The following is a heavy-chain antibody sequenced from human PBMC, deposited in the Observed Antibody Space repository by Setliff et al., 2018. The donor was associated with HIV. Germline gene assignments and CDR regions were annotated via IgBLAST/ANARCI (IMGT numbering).Heavy chain of an antibody. CDR2: INPSSGST. V-gene: IGHV1-46*01. J-gene: IGHJ3*01. CDR3: TRVAVITDDAFDV. Sequence: ASVKVSCKASGYIFTSYYIHWVRQAPGQGLEWMGIINPSSGSTTYAQKFQGRVTMTRDTSTGTAYMELSSLRSEDTAFYYCTRVAVITDDAFDVWGQGTMVTVSS. D-gene: IGHD3-16*01. CDR1: GYIFTSYY.